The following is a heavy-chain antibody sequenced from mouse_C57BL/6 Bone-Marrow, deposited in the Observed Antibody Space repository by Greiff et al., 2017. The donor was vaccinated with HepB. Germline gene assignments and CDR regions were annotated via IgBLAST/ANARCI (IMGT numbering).Heavy chain of an antibody. CDR2: IDPSDSYT. Sequence: QVQLQQPGAELVMPGASVKLSCKASGYTFTSYWMHWVKQRPGQGLEWIGEIDPSDSYTNYNQKFKGKSTLTVDKSSSTAYMQLSSLTSEDSAVYYCARWDDYDAMDYWGQGTSVTVSS. CDR3: ARWDDYDAMDY. J-gene: IGHJ4*01. D-gene: IGHD4-1*01. CDR1: GYTFTSYW. V-gene: IGHV1-69*01.